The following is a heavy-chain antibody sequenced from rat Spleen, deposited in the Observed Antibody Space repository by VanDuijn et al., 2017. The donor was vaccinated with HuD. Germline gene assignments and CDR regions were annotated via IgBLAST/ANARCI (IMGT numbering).Heavy chain of an antibody. V-gene: IGHV2-1*01. CDR1: GFSLISYS. CDR2: IWGDGST. Sequence: QVQLKESGPGLVQPSQTLSLTCTVSGFSLISYSVNWVRQPPGKGLEWMGGIWGDGSTNYNSALKARLSISRDTSKSQVFLKMNSVQTEDTAMYFCARLGDYWGQGVMVTVSS. J-gene: IGHJ2*01. D-gene: IGHD5-1*01. CDR3: ARLGDY.